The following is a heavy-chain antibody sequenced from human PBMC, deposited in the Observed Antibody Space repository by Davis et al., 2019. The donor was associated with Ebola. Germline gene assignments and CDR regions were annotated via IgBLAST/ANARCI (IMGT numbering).Heavy chain of an antibody. J-gene: IGHJ6*02. CDR3: ATRRTPYGLDV. CDR1: GVTFSRYW. CDR2: INSDGSTR. Sequence: GESLKISCAASGVTFSRYWMHWVRQAPGKGLVWVSRINSDGSTRNYADSVKGRFTISRDNAKNTLYLQINSLRAEDTAVYYCATRRTPYGLDVWGQGTTVTVSS. V-gene: IGHV3-74*01. D-gene: IGHD6-6*01.